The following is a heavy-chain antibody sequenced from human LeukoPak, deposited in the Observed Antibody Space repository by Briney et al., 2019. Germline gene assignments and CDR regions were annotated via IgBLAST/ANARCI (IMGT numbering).Heavy chain of an antibody. V-gene: IGHV3-33*01. CDR2: IWFDSSNK. J-gene: IGHJ4*02. Sequence: GGSLRLSCAASGFIFSSYGMHWVRQAPGKGPEWVAVIWFDSSNKYYADSVKGRFTISSDNSKNTLYLEMNSLRAEDTAVYYCASAAGPFDNWGQGTLVTVSS. D-gene: IGHD6-13*01. CDR3: ASAAGPFDN. CDR1: GFIFSSYG.